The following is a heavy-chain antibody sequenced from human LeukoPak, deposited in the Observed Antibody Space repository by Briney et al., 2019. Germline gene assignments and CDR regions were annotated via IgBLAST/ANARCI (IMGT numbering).Heavy chain of an antibody. D-gene: IGHD3-10*01. Sequence: GVSLQISCQGSGYSFTSYWIGWVRQMPGKGLEWMGIIYPGDSDTRYSPSFQGQVTISADKSISTAYLQWSSLKASDTAMYYCVRLGWGTPTGWGFDYWGQGTLVTVSS. V-gene: IGHV5-51*01. CDR2: IYPGDSDT. J-gene: IGHJ4*02. CDR3: VRLGWGTPTGWGFDY. CDR1: GYSFTSYW.